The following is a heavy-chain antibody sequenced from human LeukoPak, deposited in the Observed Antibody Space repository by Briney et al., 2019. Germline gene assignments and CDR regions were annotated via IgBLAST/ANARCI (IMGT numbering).Heavy chain of an antibody. CDR1: GGSFSGYY. V-gene: IGHV4-34*01. CDR3: ARQTPYLYFDN. CDR2: INHSGST. Sequence: SETLSLTCAVYGGSFSGYYWSWIRQPPGKGPEWIGEINHSGSTNYNPSLKSRVTISVDTSKNQFSLKLSSVTAEDTAVYYCARQTPYLYFDNWGQGTLVTVSS. D-gene: IGHD2-15*01. J-gene: IGHJ4*02.